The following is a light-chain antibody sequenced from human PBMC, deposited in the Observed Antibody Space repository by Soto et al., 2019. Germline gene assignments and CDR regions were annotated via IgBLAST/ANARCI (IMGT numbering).Light chain of an antibody. CDR2: EVI. J-gene: IGLJ3*02. Sequence: QSALTQPASVSGSPGQSITISCTGTSSDVGTYQLVSWYQQHPGKAPKLVIYEVINRPSGVSNRFSGSKSANTASLTISGLQAEDEADYYCCSYAGRSTVVFGGGTKVTVL. CDR1: SSDVGTYQL. V-gene: IGLV2-23*02. CDR3: CSYAGRSTVV.